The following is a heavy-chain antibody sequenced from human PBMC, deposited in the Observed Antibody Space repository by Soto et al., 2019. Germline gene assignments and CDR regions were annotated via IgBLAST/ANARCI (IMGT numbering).Heavy chain of an antibody. J-gene: IGHJ4*02. Sequence: ASVKVSCKASGYTFTSYYMHWVRQAPGQGLEWMGIINPSGGSTSYAQKFQGRVTMTRDTSTSTVYMELSSLRSEDTAVYYCARDRATVQTHAGTLLFDYWGQGTLVTVSS. CDR1: GYTFTSYY. D-gene: IGHD4-4*01. V-gene: IGHV1-46*01. CDR3: ARDRATVQTHAGTLLFDY. CDR2: INPSGGST.